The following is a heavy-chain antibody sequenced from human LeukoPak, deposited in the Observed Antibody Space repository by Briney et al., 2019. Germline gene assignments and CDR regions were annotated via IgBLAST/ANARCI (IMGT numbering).Heavy chain of an antibody. CDR2: ISYDGSNK. CDR1: GFTFSSYG. V-gene: IGHV3-30*18. D-gene: IGHD2-15*01. CDR3: AKGKAVVVVAATRLNPYGMDV. J-gene: IGHJ6*02. Sequence: GGSLRLSCAASGFTFSSYGMHWVRQAPGKGLEWVAVISYDGSNKYYADSVKGRFTISRDNSKNTLYLQMNSLRAEDTAVYYCAKGKAVVVVAATRLNPYGMDVWGQGTTVTVSS.